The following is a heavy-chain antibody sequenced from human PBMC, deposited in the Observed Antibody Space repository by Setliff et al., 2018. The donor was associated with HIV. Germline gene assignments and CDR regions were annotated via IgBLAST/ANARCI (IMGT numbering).Heavy chain of an antibody. J-gene: IGHJ4*03. CDR3: AREDPNTYRPFDY. CDR1: HSSVSEYN. V-gene: IGHV4-59*02. CDR2: VRQGGAT. Sequence: PSETLSLTCNVSHSSVSEYNWSWIRQSPGKGLEWIGYVRQGGATKYNPAFQSRVTISLETSKNQVFLSLASVTAADTAVYFCAREDPNTYRPFDYWGQGSLVTVSS.